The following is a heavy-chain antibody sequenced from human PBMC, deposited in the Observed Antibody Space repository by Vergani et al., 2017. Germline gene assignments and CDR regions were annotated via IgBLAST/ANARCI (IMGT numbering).Heavy chain of an antibody. CDR3: TTDPRYCGDGSCYWLRDHHYYGMDV. V-gene: IGHV3-15*07. J-gene: IGHJ6*02. CDR1: GFSFRNAW. Sequence: EVQRVESGGGIVKPGGSLRLSCVASGFSFRNAWMNWVRRTPGKGLEWVGRIKSTFDRGTTDYAAAVKGRFTISRDDSKNTLFLQMNGLKTEDIGVYYCTTDPRYCGDGSCYWLRDHHYYGMDVRGQGTTVTVSS. D-gene: IGHD2-21*01. CDR2: IKSTFDRGTT.